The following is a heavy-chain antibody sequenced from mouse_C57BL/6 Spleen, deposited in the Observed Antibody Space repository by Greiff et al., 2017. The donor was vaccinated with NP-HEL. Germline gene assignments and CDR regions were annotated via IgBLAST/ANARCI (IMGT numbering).Heavy chain of an antibody. CDR2: IYPRSGNT. J-gene: IGHJ4*01. CDR1: GYTFTSYG. V-gene: IGHV1-81*01. CDR3: ARSGNYAMDY. Sequence: VQLQQSGAELARPGASVKLSCKASGYTFTSYGISWVKQRTGQGLEWIGEIYPRSGNTYYNEKFKCKATLTADKSSSTAYMELRSLTSEDSAVYFWARSGNYAMDYWGQGTSVTVSS.